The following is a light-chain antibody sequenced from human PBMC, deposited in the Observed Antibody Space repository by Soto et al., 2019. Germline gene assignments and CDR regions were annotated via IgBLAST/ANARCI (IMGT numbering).Light chain of an antibody. V-gene: IGLV1-40*01. CDR2: GNT. CDR3: QSYDESRSVHDV. CDR1: SSNVGSTYD. Sequence: QSVLTQPPSVSGAPGQRVTISCTGTSSNVGSTYDVQWYQQLPGTAPKLLIHGNTDRPSGVPDRFSGSKSGTSASLAITGLQPDDEADYYCQSYDESRSVHDVFGTGTKLTVL. J-gene: IGLJ1*01.